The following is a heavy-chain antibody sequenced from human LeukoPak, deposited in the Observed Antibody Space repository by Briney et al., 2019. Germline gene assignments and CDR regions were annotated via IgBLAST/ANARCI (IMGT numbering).Heavy chain of an antibody. CDR2: ISNGGTT. CDR1: GFTFNSYS. CDR3: AKEARQCGLGCFSLLDC. D-gene: IGHD2-21*02. Sequence: GGSLRLSCVASGFTFNSYSMSWVRQAPGKGLEWVSLISNGGTTYYADSVKGRFTISRDISENTLYFKMNSLRAEDTAVYYCAKEARQCGLGCFSLLDCSGHGALVTVSS. V-gene: IGHV3-23*01. J-gene: IGHJ4*01.